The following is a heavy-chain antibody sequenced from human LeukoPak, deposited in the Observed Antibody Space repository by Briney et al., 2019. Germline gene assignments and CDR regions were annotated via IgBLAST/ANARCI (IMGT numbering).Heavy chain of an antibody. CDR2: IYYTGNA. CDR3: ASHPPGYRLDS. J-gene: IGHJ5*01. CDR1: GGSIRSYY. D-gene: IGHD3-16*02. Sequence: SETLSLTCTVSGGSIRSYYWSWIRQPPGKGLEGIGDIYYTGNANYNTSLKRRLTISEDTCKKQLSLKLRSVTPPDTPVYYCASHPPGYRLDSWGQGILVTVSS. V-gene: IGHV4-59*08.